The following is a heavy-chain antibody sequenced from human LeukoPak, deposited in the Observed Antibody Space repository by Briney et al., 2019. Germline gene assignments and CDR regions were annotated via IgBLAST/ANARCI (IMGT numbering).Heavy chain of an antibody. Sequence: GGSLRLSCAASGFTFSSYAMSWVRQAPGKGLEWVSAISGSGGSTYYADSVKGRFTISRDNSKNTLHLQMNSLRAEDTAVYYCAVTGYYRGYFDYWGQGTLVTVSS. D-gene: IGHD3-9*01. CDR1: GFTFSSYA. CDR3: AVTGYYRGYFDY. J-gene: IGHJ4*02. V-gene: IGHV3-23*01. CDR2: ISGSGGST.